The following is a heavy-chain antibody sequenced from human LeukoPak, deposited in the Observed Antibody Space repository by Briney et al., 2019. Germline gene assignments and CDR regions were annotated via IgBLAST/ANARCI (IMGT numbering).Heavy chain of an antibody. V-gene: IGHV5-51*01. J-gene: IGHJ4*02. CDR2: IYPGDSDT. D-gene: IGHD1-1*01. Sequence: GESLQISCKGSGYSFTSYWIGWVRPMPGKGLEWMGIIYPGDSDTRYSPSFQGQVTISADKSISTAYLQWSSLKASDTAMYYCARLTELQPDPYYFDYWGQGTLVTVSS. CDR3: ARLTELQPDPYYFDY. CDR1: GYSFTSYW.